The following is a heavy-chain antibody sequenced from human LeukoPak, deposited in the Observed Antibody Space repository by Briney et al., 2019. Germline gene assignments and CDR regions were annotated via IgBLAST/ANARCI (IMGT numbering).Heavy chain of an antibody. V-gene: IGHV4-34*01. CDR2: INHSGST. CDR3: ARSTPGYDSSGYLYYFDY. CDR1: GGSFSGYY. J-gene: IGHJ4*02. Sequence: SSETLSLTCAVYGGSFSGYYWSWIRQPPGKGLEWIGEINHSGSTNYNPSLKSRVTISVDTSKNQFSLKLSSVTAADTAVYYCARSTPGYDSSGYLYYFDYWGQGTLVTVSS. D-gene: IGHD3-22*01.